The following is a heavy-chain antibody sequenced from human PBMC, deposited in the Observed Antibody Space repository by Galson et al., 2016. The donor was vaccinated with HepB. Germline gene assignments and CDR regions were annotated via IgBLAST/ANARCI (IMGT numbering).Heavy chain of an antibody. J-gene: IGHJ3*02. CDR3: ASGRGYSYGFYGDAFDI. V-gene: IGHV1-69*06. Sequence: SVKVSCKASGGTLSSYAISWVRQAPGQGLEWMGGIIPIFGTANYAQKFQGRVTITADKSTGTAYMELSSLRSEDTAVYYCASGRGYSYGFYGDAFDIWGQGTMVTVSS. D-gene: IGHD5-18*01. CDR1: GGTLSSYA. CDR2: IIPIFGTA.